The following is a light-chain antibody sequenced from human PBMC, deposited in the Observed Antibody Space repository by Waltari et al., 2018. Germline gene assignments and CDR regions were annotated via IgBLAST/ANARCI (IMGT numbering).Light chain of an antibody. J-gene: IGKJ5*01. V-gene: IGKV4-1*01. CDR3: QHYYTTPIT. CDR2: WAP. CDR1: QSVLYNSNNKNY. Sequence: DIVMTQSPDSLAVSPGERATINCKSSQSVLYNSNNKNYLAWYQQKPGQPPKLLIYWAPTRESGVPDRFSGSGSGTDFTLTISSLQAEDVAVYYCQHYYTTPITFGQGTRLEIK.